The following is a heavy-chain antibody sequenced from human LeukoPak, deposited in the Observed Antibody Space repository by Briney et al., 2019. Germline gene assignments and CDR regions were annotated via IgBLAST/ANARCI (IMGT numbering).Heavy chain of an antibody. V-gene: IGHV1-18*01. D-gene: IGHD1-26*01. Sequence: GASVKVSCTASGGTFSSYAISWVRQAPGQGLEWMGWISAYNGNTNYAQKLQGRVTMTTDTSTSTAYMELRSLRSDDTAVYYCARGISDSGSYYFDYWGQGTLVTVSS. CDR2: ISAYNGNT. J-gene: IGHJ4*02. CDR1: GGTFSSYA. CDR3: ARGISDSGSYYFDY.